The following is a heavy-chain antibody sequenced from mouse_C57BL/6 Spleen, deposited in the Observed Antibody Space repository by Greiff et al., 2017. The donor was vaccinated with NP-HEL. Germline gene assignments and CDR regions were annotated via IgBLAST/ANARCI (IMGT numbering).Heavy chain of an antibody. CDR2: IYPGRGNT. V-gene: IGHV1-66*01. Sequence: QVQLQQSGPELVKPGASVKISCKASGYSFTRYYIHWVKQRPGQGLEWIGWIYPGRGNTKYNEKFKGKATLTSDTSSSTAYMQLSSLTSEDSAVYYCARSGYYGNYKAWFAYWGQGTLVTVSA. J-gene: IGHJ3*01. CDR3: ARSGYYGNYKAWFAY. D-gene: IGHD2-1*01. CDR1: GYSFTRYY.